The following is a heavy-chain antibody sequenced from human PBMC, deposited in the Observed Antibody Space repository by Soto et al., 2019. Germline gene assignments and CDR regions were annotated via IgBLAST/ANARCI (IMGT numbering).Heavy chain of an antibody. CDR1: GGSVSGYY. J-gene: IGHJ5*02. CDR3: ARGLNGRSDGTRRNWFDP. Sequence: PXATLSLSFAVYGGSVSGYYWSWIRQPPGKGLEWIGEINHSGSTNYNPSLKSRVTISVDTSKNQFSLKLSSVTAADTAVYYCARGLNGRSDGTRRNWFDPWGQRTLVTVSS. D-gene: IGHD2-2*01. V-gene: IGHV4-34*01. CDR2: INHSGST.